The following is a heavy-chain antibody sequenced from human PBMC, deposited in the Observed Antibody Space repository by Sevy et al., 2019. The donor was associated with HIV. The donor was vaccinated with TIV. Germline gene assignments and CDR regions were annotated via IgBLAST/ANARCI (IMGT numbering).Heavy chain of an antibody. CDR3: ARDERGYDFWSGYYLNFDY. V-gene: IGHV3-21*01. CDR1: GFTFSSYS. CDR2: ISSSSSYI. D-gene: IGHD3-3*01. Sequence: WGSLRLSCAASGFTFSSYSMNWVRQAPGKGLEWVSSISSSSSYIYYADSVKGRFTISRDNAKNSLYLQMNSLRAEDTAVYYCARDERGYDFWSGYYLNFDYWGQGTLVTVSS. J-gene: IGHJ4*02.